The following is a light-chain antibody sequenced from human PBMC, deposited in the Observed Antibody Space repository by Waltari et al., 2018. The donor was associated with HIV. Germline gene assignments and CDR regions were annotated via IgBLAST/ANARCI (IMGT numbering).Light chain of an antibody. CDR3: AAWDDSLRGFYV. J-gene: IGLJ1*01. CDR1: SSTIGSNY. V-gene: IGLV1-47*01. Sequence: QSVLTQPPSASGTPGQRVTISCSGSSSTIGSNYVSWYQQLPGTAPKLLIYRNNQRPSGVPDRFSGSKSGTSASLAISGLRSEDEADYYCAAWDDSLRGFYVFGTGTKVTVL. CDR2: RNN.